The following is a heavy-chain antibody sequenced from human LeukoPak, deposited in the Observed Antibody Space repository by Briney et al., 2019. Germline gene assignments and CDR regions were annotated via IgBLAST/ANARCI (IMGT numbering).Heavy chain of an antibody. V-gene: IGHV3-21*01. CDR3: TRDPGRCTSTSCYPDY. D-gene: IGHD2-2*01. J-gene: IGHJ4*02. CDR2: ISSSSSYI. CDR1: GFTFSSSS. Sequence: GSLSLSCAASGFTFSSSSMNWVRQAPGRGLEWVSSISSSSSYIYYADSVKGRFTISRDNAKNSMYLQMNSLRAEDTAVYYCTRDPGRCTSTSCYPDYWGQGTLVTVSS.